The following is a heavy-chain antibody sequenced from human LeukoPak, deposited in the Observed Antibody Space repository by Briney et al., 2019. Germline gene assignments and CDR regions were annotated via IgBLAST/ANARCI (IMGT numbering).Heavy chain of an antibody. V-gene: IGHV3-48*01. CDR3: ARRAGAYSHPYDY. CDR1: GFTFSSYS. Sequence: GGSLRLSCAASGFTFSSYSMNWARQAPGKGLEWVSYISYSSSTIYYADSVKGRFTISRDNSKNTLYLQMNSLRAEDTAVYYCARRAGAYSHPYDYWGQGTLVTVSS. CDR2: ISYSSSTI. J-gene: IGHJ4*02. D-gene: IGHD4/OR15-4a*01.